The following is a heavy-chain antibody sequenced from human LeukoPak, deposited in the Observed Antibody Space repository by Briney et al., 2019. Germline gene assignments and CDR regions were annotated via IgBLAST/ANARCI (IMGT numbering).Heavy chain of an antibody. CDR1: GFTFSSYG. CDR3: ARMQGEYCSSTSCYQTPNFDY. D-gene: IGHD2-2*01. V-gene: IGHV3-33*01. CDR2: IWYDGSNK. J-gene: IGHJ4*02. Sequence: PGGSLRLSCAASGFTFSSYGMPWVRQAPGKGLEWVAVIWYDGSNKYYADSVKGRFTISRDNSKNTLYLQMNSLRAEDTAVYYCARMQGEYCSSTSCYQTPNFDYWGQGTLVTVSS.